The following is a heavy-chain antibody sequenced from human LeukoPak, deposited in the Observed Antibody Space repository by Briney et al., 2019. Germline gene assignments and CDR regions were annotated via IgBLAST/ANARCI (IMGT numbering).Heavy chain of an antibody. CDR3: ARGPAAPTDYYYYYGMDV. Sequence: GGSLRLSCAASGFTFSSYAMHWVHQAPGKGLEWVAVISYDGSNKYYADSVKGRFTISRDNSKNTLYLQMNSLRAEDTAVYYCARGPAAPTDYYYYYGMDVWGQGTTVTVSS. CDR2: ISYDGSNK. D-gene: IGHD2-2*01. CDR1: GFTFSSYA. J-gene: IGHJ6*02. V-gene: IGHV3-30-3*01.